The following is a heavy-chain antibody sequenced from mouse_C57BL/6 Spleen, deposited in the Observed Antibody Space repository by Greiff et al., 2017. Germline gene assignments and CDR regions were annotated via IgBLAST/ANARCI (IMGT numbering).Heavy chain of an antibody. CDR1: GYTFTSYW. CDR3: ARGRSGYYSAWFAY. CDR2: IYPGSGST. D-gene: IGHD2-3*01. Sequence: QVQLQQPGAELVKPGASVKMSCKASGYTFTSYWITWVKQRPGQGLERIGDIYPGSGSTNYNEKFKSKATLTVDTSSSTAYMQLSSLTSEDSAVYYCARGRSGYYSAWFAYWGQGTLVTVSA. V-gene: IGHV1-55*01. J-gene: IGHJ3*01.